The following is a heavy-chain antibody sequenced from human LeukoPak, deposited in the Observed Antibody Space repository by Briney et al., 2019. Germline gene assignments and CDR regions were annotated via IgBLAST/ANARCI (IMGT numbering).Heavy chain of an antibody. V-gene: IGHV4-34*01. Sequence: PSETLSLTCAVYGGSFSVYYWSWIRQPPGKGLEWIGEINHSGSTNYNPSLKSRVTISVDTSKNQFSLKLSSVTAADTAVYYCARVSGGSYGDRPFDYWGQGTLVTVSS. J-gene: IGHJ4*02. D-gene: IGHD4-17*01. CDR1: GGSFSVYY. CDR3: ARVSGGSYGDRPFDY. CDR2: INHSGST.